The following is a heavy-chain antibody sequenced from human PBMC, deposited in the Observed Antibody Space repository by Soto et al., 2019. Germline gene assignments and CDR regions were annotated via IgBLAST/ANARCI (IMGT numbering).Heavy chain of an antibody. CDR1: GGPIRSSSHY. V-gene: IGHV4-39*02. Sequence: SETLSLTCTVPGGPIRSSSHYWGWIRQSPGTGLEWIGSIDESGDSYYNPSLKSRVTIFVDTSKNQFSLKLISVTGADSAIYYCAREGGYVDYWGQGTLVTVSS. D-gene: IGHD1-1*01. CDR3: AREGGYVDY. CDR2: IDESGDS. J-gene: IGHJ4*02.